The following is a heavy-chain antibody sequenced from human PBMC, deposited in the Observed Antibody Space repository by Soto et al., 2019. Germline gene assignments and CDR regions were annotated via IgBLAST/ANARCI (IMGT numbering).Heavy chain of an antibody. Sequence: GGSLRLSCTASGFTFGDYAMSWFRQAPGKGLEWVGFIRSKAYGGTTEYAASVKGRFTISRDDSKSIAYLQMNSLKTEDTAVYYCTRPYYDILTGPDYWCQAPLVTVST. V-gene: IGHV3-49*03. CDR1: GFTFGDYA. D-gene: IGHD3-9*01. J-gene: IGHJ4*02. CDR3: TRPYYDILTGPDY. CDR2: IRSKAYGGTT.